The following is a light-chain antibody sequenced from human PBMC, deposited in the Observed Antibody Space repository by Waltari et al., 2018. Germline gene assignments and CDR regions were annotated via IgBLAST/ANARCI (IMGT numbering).Light chain of an antibody. CDR3: QHYVRLPAT. CDR1: QSVSRA. CDR2: GAS. Sequence: EIVSTQSPGSLSSSPGARVTLSCRASQSVSRALAWYQQKPGQAPRLLIFGASNRATGIPDRFSGSGSETDFSLTISRLEPEDFAVYYCQHYVRLPATFGRGTKVEIK. J-gene: IGKJ1*01. V-gene: IGKV3-20*01.